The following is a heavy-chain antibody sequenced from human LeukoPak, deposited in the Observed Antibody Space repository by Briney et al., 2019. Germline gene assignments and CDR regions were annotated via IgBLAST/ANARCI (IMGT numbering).Heavy chain of an antibody. CDR2: ISSSSSYI. CDR3: ARAGYSSSSPTFDY. Sequence: GGSLRLSCAASGFTFSSYEMNWVRQAPGKGLEWVSSISSSSSYIYYADSVKGRFTISRDNAKNSLYLQMNSLRAEDTAVYYCARAGYSSSSPTFDYWGQGTLVTVSS. V-gene: IGHV3-21*01. J-gene: IGHJ4*02. CDR1: GFTFSSYE. D-gene: IGHD6-6*01.